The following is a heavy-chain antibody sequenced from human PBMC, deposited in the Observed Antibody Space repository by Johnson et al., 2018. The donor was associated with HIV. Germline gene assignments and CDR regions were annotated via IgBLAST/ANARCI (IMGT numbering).Heavy chain of an antibody. V-gene: IGHV3-20*04. Sequence: VQLVESGGGLVQPGGSLRLSCTASGFTFDDYGMNWVRQVPGQGLEWVSGINWNGGSTSYADSVKGRFTISRDNAKNSLYLQMNSLRAEDTALYYCAKDLVVINVRYAFHIWGQGTMVTVSS. J-gene: IGHJ3*02. CDR3: AKDLVVINVRYAFHI. CDR1: GFTFDDYG. CDR2: INWNGGST. D-gene: IGHD3-22*01.